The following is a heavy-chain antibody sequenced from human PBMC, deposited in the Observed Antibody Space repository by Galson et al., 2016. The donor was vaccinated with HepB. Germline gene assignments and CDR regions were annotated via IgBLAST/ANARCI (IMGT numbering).Heavy chain of an antibody. J-gene: IGHJ4*02. CDR3: ARHDHDDSSGCSSLGY. V-gene: IGHV5-51*01. D-gene: IGHD3-22*01. CDR2: IYPGDSDT. Sequence: QSGAEVKKPGESLKISCKGSGYRFTSYWIGWVRQMPGEGLEWMGIIYPGDSDTRYSPSFQGQVTISADKSISTAYLQWSSLKASDTAMYYCARHDHDDSSGCSSLGYWGQGSLVTVS. CDR1: GYRFTSYW.